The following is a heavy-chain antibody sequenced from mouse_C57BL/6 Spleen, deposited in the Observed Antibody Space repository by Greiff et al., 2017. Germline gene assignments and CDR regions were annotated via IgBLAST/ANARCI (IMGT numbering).Heavy chain of an antibody. CDR3: ARRIPYGSDWYFDV. V-gene: IGHV1-50*01. D-gene: IGHD1-1*01. Sequence: VQLQQPGAELVKPGASVKLSCKASGYTFTSYWMQWVKQRPGQGLEWIGEIDPSDSYTNYNQKFKGKATLTVDTSSSTAYMQLSSLTSEDSAVYYCARRIPYGSDWYFDVWGTGTTVTVSS. CDR1: GYTFTSYW. CDR2: IDPSDSYT. J-gene: IGHJ1*03.